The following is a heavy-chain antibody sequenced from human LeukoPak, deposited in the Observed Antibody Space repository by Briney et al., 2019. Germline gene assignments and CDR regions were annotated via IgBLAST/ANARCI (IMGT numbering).Heavy chain of an antibody. CDR2: IYHSGST. V-gene: IGHV4-4*02. J-gene: IGHJ4*02. CDR1: GGSISSSNW. D-gene: IGHD5-24*01. CDR3: ARGSVEMATIDAYYFDY. Sequence: SSETLSLTCAVSGGSISSSNWWSWVRQPPGKGLEWIGEIYHSGSTNYNPSLKSRVTISVDTSKNQFSLKLSSVTAADTAVYYCARGSVEMATIDAYYFDYWGQGTLVTVSS.